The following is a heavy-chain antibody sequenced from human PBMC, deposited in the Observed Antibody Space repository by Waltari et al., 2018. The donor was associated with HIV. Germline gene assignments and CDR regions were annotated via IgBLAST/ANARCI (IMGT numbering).Heavy chain of an antibody. D-gene: IGHD1-1*01. J-gene: IGHJ4*02. CDR3: VGDRTSLTTGDFDS. CDR1: GIAFDLFT. V-gene: IGHV3-21*02. CDR2: ISRGSSFS. Sequence: ELVESGGVLFKPGQSLRLSCNASGIAFDLFTMTWVRQAPGRGLEWVASISRGSSFSYYSDSFKGRISISRDNAKKSLFLQMNSLTADDTGLYFCVGDRTSLTTGDFDSWGQGVPVIVSS.